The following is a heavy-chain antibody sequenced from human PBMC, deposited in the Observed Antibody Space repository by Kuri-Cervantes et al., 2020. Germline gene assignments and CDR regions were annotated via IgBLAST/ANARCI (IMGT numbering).Heavy chain of an antibody. J-gene: IGHJ3*02. CDR3: AKDLGVGATGEYAFDI. CDR2: ISGSGGST. Sequence: GESLKISCAASGFTVNSNYMSWVRQAPGKGLEWVSAISGSGGSTYYADSVKGRFTISRDNSKNTLYLQMNSLRAEDTAVYYCAKDLGVGATGEYAFDIWGQGTMVTFSS. CDR1: GFTVNSNY. D-gene: IGHD1-26*01. V-gene: IGHV3-23*01.